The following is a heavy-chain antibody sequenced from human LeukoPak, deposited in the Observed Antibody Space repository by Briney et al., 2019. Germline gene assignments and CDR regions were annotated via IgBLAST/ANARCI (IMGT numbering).Heavy chain of an antibody. CDR3: AKDYGGSGYYYMDV. CDR1: GFTFSSYG. CDR2: IRYDGSNK. D-gene: IGHD3-16*01. V-gene: IGHV3-30*02. J-gene: IGHJ6*03. Sequence: GGSLRLSCAASGFTFSSYGMHWVRQAPGKGLEWVAFIRYDGSNKYYADSVKGRFTISRDNSKNTLYLQTNSLRAEDTAVYYCAKDYGGSGYYYMDVWGKGTTVTVSS.